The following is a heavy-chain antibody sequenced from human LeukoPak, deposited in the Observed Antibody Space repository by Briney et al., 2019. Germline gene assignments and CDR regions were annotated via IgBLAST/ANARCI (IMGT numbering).Heavy chain of an antibody. CDR1: GGSISSYY. V-gene: IGHV4-59*01. CDR3: ARDRADKSFDY. Sequence: PSEALSLTCTVSGGSISSYYWSWIRQPPGKGLEWIGYIYYSGSTSYNPSLKSRVTISVDTSKNQFSLKLSSVTAADTAVYYCARDRADKSFDYWGQGTLVTVSS. J-gene: IGHJ4*02. CDR2: IYYSGST.